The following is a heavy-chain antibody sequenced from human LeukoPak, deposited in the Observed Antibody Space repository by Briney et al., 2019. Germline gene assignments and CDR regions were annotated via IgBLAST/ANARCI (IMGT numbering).Heavy chain of an antibody. J-gene: IGHJ3*02. CDR3: AGGPRLEAFDI. V-gene: IGHV3-21*01. D-gene: IGHD3-16*01. Sequence: GGSLRLSCAASGFTFSSYSMNWVRQAPGKGLEWVSSISSSSSYIYYADSVKGRFTISRDNAGNSVYLQMNSLRAEDTALYYCAGGPRLEAFDIWGQGTMLTVSS. CDR2: ISSSSSYI. CDR1: GFTFSSYS.